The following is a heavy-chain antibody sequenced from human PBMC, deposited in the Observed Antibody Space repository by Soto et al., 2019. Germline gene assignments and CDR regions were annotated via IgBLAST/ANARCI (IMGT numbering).Heavy chain of an antibody. D-gene: IGHD6-19*01. CDR3: ARDLTRVGSDIAVAGHDAFDI. CDR1: GYTFTGYY. V-gene: IGHV1-2*04. J-gene: IGHJ3*02. Sequence: QVQLVQSGAEVKKPGASVKVSCKASGYTFTGYYMHWVRQAPGQGLEWMGWINPNSGGTNYAQKLQGWGTMTRDTSISTAYMELRRLRSDAKAVYFCARDLTRVGSDIAVAGHDAFDIWGKGTMVTVSS. CDR2: INPNSGGT.